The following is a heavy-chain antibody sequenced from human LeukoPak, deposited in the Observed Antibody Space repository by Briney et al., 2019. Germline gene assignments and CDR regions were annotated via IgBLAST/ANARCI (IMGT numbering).Heavy chain of an antibody. D-gene: IGHD3-10*01. J-gene: IGHJ6*03. Sequence: GGSLRLSCAASGFTFSSYGMHWVRQAPGKGLEWVAFIRYDGSNKYYADSVKGRFTISRDNSKNTLYLQMNSLRAEDTAVYYCARSNRVRGMRWDYYMDVWGKGTTVTISS. CDR1: GFTFSSYG. CDR3: ARSNRVRGMRWDYYMDV. V-gene: IGHV3-30*02. CDR2: IRYDGSNK.